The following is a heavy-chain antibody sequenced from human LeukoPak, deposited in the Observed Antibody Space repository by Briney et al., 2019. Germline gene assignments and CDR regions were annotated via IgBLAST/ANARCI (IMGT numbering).Heavy chain of an antibody. J-gene: IGHJ5*02. CDR1: GVTLRNYA. CDR2: ISGDGEST. D-gene: IGHD2-2*01. Sequence: GGSLRLSCAASGVTLRNYAMTWIRQAPGKGLQWVSVISGDGESTYYADSVRGRFTISRDNSKKTMYLQMNNLRAEDTAVYYCAKDMDRSSTGCYVFATWGQGTLVTVSS. CDR3: AKDMDRSSTGCYVFAT. V-gene: IGHV3-23*01.